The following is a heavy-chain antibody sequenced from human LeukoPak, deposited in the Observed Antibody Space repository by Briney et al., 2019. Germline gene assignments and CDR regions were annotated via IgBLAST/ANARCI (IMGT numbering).Heavy chain of an antibody. CDR1: GGSISSYY. CDR2: IYYSGST. CDR3: ARVGRLYDAFDI. Sequence: SETLSLTCTVSGGSISSYYWSWIRQPLGKGLEWIGYIYYSGSTNYNPSLKSRVTISVDTSKNQFSLKLSSVTAADTAVYYCARVGRLYDAFDIWGQATMVTVSS. D-gene: IGHD1-26*01. V-gene: IGHV4-59*01. J-gene: IGHJ3*02.